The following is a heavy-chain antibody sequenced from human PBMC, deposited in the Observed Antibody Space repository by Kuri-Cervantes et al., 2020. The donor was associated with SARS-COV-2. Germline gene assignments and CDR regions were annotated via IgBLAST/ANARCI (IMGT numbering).Heavy chain of an antibody. D-gene: IGHD2-2*01. CDR3: AKAGDIVVEPAAYFDY. J-gene: IGHJ4*02. V-gene: IGHV3-23*01. CDR1: GFTFSSYA. CDR2: ISGSGGST. Sequence: GESLKISCAASGFTFSSYAMSWVRQAPGKGLEWVSAISGSGGSTYYADSVKGRFTISRDNSKNTLYLQMNSLRAEDTAVYYCAKAGDIVVEPAAYFDYWGQGTLVTVSS.